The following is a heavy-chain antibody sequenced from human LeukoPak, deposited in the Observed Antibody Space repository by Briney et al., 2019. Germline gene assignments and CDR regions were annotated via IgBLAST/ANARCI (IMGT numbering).Heavy chain of an antibody. CDR2: IWYDGSNK. J-gene: IGHJ4*02. D-gene: IGHD1-20*01. CDR3: ARVDNWNDGWDY. V-gene: IGHV3-33*01. Sequence: GGSLRLSCAASGFTFSSYGMHWVRQAPGKGLEWVAVIWYDGSNKYYADSVKGRFTISRDNSKNTLYLQMNSLRAEDTAVYYCARVDNWNDGWDYGGQGTLVTVSS. CDR1: GFTFSSYG.